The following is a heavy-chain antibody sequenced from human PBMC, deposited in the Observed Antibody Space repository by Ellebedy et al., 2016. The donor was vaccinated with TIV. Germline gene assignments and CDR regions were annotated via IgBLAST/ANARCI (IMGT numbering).Heavy chain of an antibody. Sequence: GESLKISCAASGITFSSYGTHWVRQAPGKGLEWVAAISYDGSIKFYADSVKGRFTISRDNPRTTLYLQMNSLRAEDTAVYYCAKERTFGGGSPQDWDYWGQGTLVTVSS. J-gene: IGHJ4*02. V-gene: IGHV3-30*18. D-gene: IGHD3-16*01. CDR1: GITFSSYG. CDR3: AKERTFGGGSPQDWDY. CDR2: ISYDGSIK.